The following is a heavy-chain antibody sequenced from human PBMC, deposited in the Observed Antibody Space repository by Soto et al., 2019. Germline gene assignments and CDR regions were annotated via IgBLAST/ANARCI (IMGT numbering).Heavy chain of an antibody. V-gene: IGHV3-23*01. J-gene: IGHJ4*02. CDR3: AKDLEITIFGVVITPGLDY. CDR1: GFTFSSYA. CDR2: ISGSGGST. Sequence: EVQLLESGGGLVQPGGSLRLSCAASGFTFSSYAMSWVRQAPGKGLEWVSAISGSGGSTYYADSVKGRFTISRDNSKNPLDLQMNSLRAEDTAVYYCAKDLEITIFGVVITPGLDYWGQGTLVTVSS. D-gene: IGHD3-3*01.